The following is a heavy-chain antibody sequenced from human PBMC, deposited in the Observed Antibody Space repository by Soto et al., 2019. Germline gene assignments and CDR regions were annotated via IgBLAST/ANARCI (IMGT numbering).Heavy chain of an antibody. V-gene: IGHV3-21*01. CDR1: GFTFSSYS. CDR3: ARDLSHYDILTGYYKLGDYYFDY. D-gene: IGHD3-9*01. Sequence: GGSLRLSCAASGFTFSSYSMNWVRQAPGKGLEWVSSISSSSSYIYYADSVKGRFTISRDNAKNSLYLQMNSLRAEDTAVYYCARDLSHYDILTGYYKLGDYYFDYWGQGTLVTVSS. CDR2: ISSSSSYI. J-gene: IGHJ4*02.